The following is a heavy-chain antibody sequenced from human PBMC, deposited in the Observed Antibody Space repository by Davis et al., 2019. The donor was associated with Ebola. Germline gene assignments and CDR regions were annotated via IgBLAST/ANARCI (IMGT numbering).Heavy chain of an antibody. Sequence: PGGSLRLSCTDSVITSSTSLMTWVRQAPGKGLEWVSAISGSGGSTYSADSVKGRFTISRDNSKKTLYLQMNSLRAEDTAEYYCARTGGIIDYWGQETLVTVSS. CDR1: VITSSTSL. V-gene: IGHV3-23*01. CDR2: ISGSGGST. D-gene: IGHD1-14*01. CDR3: ARTGGIIDY. J-gene: IGHJ4*02.